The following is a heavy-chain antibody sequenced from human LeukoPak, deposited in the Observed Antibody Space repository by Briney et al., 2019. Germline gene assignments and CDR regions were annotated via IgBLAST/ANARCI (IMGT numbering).Heavy chain of an antibody. CDR3: ARRNVLLWFGESLDWFDP. Sequence: SETLSLTCAVYGGSFSGYYWSWIRQPPGKGLEWIGEINHSGSTNYNPSLKSRVTISVDTSKNQFSLKLSSVTAADTAVYYCARRNVLLWFGESLDWFDPWGQGTLVTVSS. J-gene: IGHJ5*02. V-gene: IGHV4-34*01. CDR1: GGSFSGYY. D-gene: IGHD3-10*01. CDR2: INHSGST.